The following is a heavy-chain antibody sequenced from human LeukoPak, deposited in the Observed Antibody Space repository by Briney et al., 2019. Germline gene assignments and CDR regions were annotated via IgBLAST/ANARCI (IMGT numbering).Heavy chain of an antibody. V-gene: IGHV3-74*01. J-gene: IGHJ4*02. CDR2: INGDGTST. D-gene: IGHD3-9*01. CDR1: GFTFSSDW. CDR3: ARMPISVLTVYCAF. Sequence: GGSLRLSCAASGFTFSSDWMHWVRQAPGKGLVWVSRINGDGTSTNYADSVKGRFTISSDNAKNTLYLQMNSLRAEDTAVYYCARMPISVLTVYCAFWGQETLVTVSS.